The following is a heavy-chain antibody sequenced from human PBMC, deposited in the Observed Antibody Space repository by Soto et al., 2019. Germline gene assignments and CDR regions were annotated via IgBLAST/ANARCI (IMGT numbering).Heavy chain of an antibody. V-gene: IGHV4-59*01. D-gene: IGHD5-18*01. CDR3: ASGRRYSYGYSAFDI. CDR2: XXYXXSX. Sequence: ETLSLTCTVSGGSISSYYWSWIRQPPGKGLEWXGYXXYXXSXXXXXSXXRRVTISVDTSKNQFSLKLSSVTAADTAVYYCASGRRYSYGYSAFDIWGQGTMVTVSS. CDR1: GGSISSYY. J-gene: IGHJ3*02.